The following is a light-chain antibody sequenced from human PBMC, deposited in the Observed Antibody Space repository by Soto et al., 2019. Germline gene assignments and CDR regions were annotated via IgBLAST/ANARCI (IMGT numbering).Light chain of an antibody. CDR2: GAS. CDR3: QQYGSSPRT. V-gene: IGKV3-20*01. CDR1: QSVSSSY. J-gene: IGKJ1*01. Sequence: EIVLTQSPGTLSLSPGERATLSCRASQSVSSSYLAWYQQKPGQAPRLLIYGASSRATGIPDRLSGSGSGTDLTLNISRLEHEDFEVYYCQQYGSSPRTFGQETKVEI.